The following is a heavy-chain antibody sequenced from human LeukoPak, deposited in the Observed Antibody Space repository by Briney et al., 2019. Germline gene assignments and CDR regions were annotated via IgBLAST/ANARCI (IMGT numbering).Heavy chain of an antibody. Sequence: SGTLSLTCTVSGASIGSFYWSWIRQPAGKGLEWIGRVHSSGSTNYIPSIKSRVTMSVDASKNQFSLKLNIVTAADTAMYYCAREAVDYGSGSHDYWGQGILVTVSS. CDR1: GASIGSFY. J-gene: IGHJ4*02. CDR3: AREAVDYGSGSHDY. CDR2: VHSSGST. V-gene: IGHV4-4*07. D-gene: IGHD3-10*01.